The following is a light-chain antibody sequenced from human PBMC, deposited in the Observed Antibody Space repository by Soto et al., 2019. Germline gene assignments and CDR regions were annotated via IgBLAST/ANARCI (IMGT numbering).Light chain of an antibody. J-gene: IGKJ4*01. CDR3: QQYDTWPFT. V-gene: IGKV3-20*01. CDR1: QIVNSSY. CDR2: GAS. Sequence: EIVLTQSPGILSLSPGGRATLSCRASQIVNSSYLAWYQQKSGLAPRLLIYGASHRARGIPDRFSGGGSGTDFTLTISRLEREDFAIYYCQQYDTWPFTFGGGARVDI.